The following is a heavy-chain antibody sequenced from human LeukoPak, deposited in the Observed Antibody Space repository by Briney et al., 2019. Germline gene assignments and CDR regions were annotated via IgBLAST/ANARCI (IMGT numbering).Heavy chain of an antibody. Sequence: PGGSLRLSCAASGFTVSSNYMSWVRQAPGKGLEWVSVIYSGGSTYYADSVKGRFTISRHNSKNTLYLQMNSLRAEDTAVYYCARMKWALLGTPFDYWGQGTLVTVSS. V-gene: IGHV3-53*04. CDR2: IYSGGST. CDR1: GFTVSSNY. J-gene: IGHJ4*02. CDR3: ARMKWALLGTPFDY. D-gene: IGHD1-26*01.